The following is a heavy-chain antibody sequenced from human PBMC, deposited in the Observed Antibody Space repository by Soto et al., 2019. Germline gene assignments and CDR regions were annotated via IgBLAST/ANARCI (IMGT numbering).Heavy chain of an antibody. V-gene: IGHV4-34*01. CDR1: GGSFSGYY. CDR3: AREKTYYDILTGYYRFDP. D-gene: IGHD3-9*01. J-gene: IGHJ5*02. CDR2: INHSGST. Sequence: SETLSLTCEVYGGSFSGYYWSWIRQPPGKGLEWIGEINHSGSTNYNPSLKSRVSISADTSKNQFSLKLSSVTAADTAVSYCAREKTYYDILTGYYRFDPWDQGTLVTVSS.